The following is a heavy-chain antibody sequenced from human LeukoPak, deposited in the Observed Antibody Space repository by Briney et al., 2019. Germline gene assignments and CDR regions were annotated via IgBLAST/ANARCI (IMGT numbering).Heavy chain of an antibody. CDR2: ISPSGST. D-gene: IGHD3-10*01. CDR3: AREFWNYRSGNLQAFHI. J-gene: IGHJ3*02. V-gene: IGHV4-61*02. Sequence: SETLSLTCTVSGGSISGNYYWSWIRQPAGKGLEWIGRISPSGSTKYNPSLKSRVTISVDTSKNQFSLRLSSVPAADPAVYYCAREFWNYRSGNLQAFHIWGQGTLVTVSS. CDR1: GGSISGNYY.